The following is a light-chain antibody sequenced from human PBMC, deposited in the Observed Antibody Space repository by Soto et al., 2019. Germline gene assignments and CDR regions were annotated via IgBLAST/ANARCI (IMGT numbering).Light chain of an antibody. V-gene: IGLV7-46*01. CDR3: LLSYSGAWV. J-gene: IGLJ3*02. CDR1: TGAVTSGHY. Sequence: QAVVTQEPSLTVSPGGTVTLTCGSSTGAVTSGHYPHWFQQKPGQAPRTLIYNTNNKPSWTPARFSCYLLGGKAALTLSGAQPEDEAEYYCLLSYSGAWVFGGGTKLTVL. CDR2: NTN.